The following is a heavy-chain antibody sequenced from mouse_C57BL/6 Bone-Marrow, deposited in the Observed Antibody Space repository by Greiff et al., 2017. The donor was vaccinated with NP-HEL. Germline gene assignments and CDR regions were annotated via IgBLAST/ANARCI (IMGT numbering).Heavy chain of an antibody. CDR2: LNPSSGYT. V-gene: IGHV1-7*01. CDR1: GYTFTSYW. CDR3: ARWLPHHWYFDV. D-gene: IGHD2-2*01. Sequence: QVQLKQSGAELAKPGASVKLSCKASGYTFTSYWMHWVKQRPGQGLEWIGYLNPSSGYTKYNQKFKDKATLTADKSSSTAYMQLSSLTYEDSAVYYCARWLPHHWYFDVWGTGTTVTVSS. J-gene: IGHJ1*03.